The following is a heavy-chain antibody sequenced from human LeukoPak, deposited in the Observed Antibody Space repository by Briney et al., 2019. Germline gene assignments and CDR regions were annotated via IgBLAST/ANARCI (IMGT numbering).Heavy chain of an antibody. CDR1: GGSISSYY. V-gene: IGHV4-59*01. CDR3: ARAILSGYPDS. J-gene: IGHJ4*02. CDR2: IYYSGST. D-gene: IGHD3-3*01. Sequence: SETLSLTCTVSGGSISSYYWSWIRRPPGKGLEWIGYIYYSGSTNYNPSLKSRVTISVDTSKNQFSLKLSSVTAADTAVYYCARAILSGYPDSWGQGTLVIVFS.